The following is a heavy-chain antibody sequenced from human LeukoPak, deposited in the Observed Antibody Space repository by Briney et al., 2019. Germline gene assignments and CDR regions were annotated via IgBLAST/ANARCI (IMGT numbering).Heavy chain of an antibody. CDR1: GGSISSGGYY. J-gene: IGHJ5*02. V-gene: IGHV4-31*03. Sequence: APQTLSLTCTVSGGSISSGGYYWSWIRQHPGKGLEWIGYIYYSGSTYYNPSLKSRVTISVDTSKNQFSLKLSSVTAADTAVYYCARGGNGIAAFNWFDPWGQGTLVTVSS. CDR3: ARGGNGIAAFNWFDP. D-gene: IGHD6-13*01. CDR2: IYYSGST.